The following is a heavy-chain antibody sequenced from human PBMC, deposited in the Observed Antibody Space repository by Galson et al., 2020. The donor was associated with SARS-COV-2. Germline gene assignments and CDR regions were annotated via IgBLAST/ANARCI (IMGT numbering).Heavy chain of an antibody. CDR2: IYYSGST. CDR1: GGSIRSGGYS. V-gene: IGHV4-30-4*07. Sequence: SETLSLTCAVSGGSIRSGGYSWSWIRQPPGKGLEWIGYIYYSGSTYYNPSLKSRVTISVDTSKNQFSLKLSSVTAADTAVYYCARGRENYYDSSGSYFDYWGQGTLVTVSS. J-gene: IGHJ4*02. D-gene: IGHD3-22*01. CDR3: ARGRENYYDSSGSYFDY.